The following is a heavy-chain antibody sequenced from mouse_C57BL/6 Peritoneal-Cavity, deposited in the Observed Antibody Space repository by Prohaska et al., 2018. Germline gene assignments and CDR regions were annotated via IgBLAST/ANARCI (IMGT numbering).Heavy chain of an antibody. D-gene: IGHD2-1*01. Sequence: EVQLLETGGGLVQPGGSRGLSCEGSGFTFSGFWMSWVRQTPGKTLEWIGDIKSDGSVINYSPDIKDRITILRYNAKSSPYEQRSNMSAEDIGTYSRKRCGKYRNSHVCCT. CDR3: KRCGKYRNSHV. CDR1: GFTFSGFW. J-gene: IGHJ1*03. CDR2: IKSDGSVI. V-gene: IGHV11-2*01.